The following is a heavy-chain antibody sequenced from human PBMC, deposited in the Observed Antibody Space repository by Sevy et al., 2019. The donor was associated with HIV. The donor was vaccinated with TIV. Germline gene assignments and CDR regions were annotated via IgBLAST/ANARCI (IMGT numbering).Heavy chain of an antibody. D-gene: IGHD3-22*01. CDR3: ARDGVYYYDSSGYPRGDIDY. Sequence: GGSLRLSCTASGFTFSSYSMNWVRQAPGKGLEWVSSISSSSSYIYYADSVKGRFTISRDNAKNSLYLQMNSLRAEDTAVYYCARDGVYYYDSSGYPRGDIDYWGQGTLVTVSS. V-gene: IGHV3-21*01. CDR2: ISSSSSYI. CDR1: GFTFSSYS. J-gene: IGHJ4*02.